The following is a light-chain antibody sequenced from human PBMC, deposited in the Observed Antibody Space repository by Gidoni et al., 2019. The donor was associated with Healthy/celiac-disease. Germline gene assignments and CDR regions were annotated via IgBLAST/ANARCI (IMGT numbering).Light chain of an antibody. Sequence: EIVLTQSPATLSVSPGERATLSCRASQSVSSYLAWYQQKPGQAPRLLIYDASTRAPGIPASFRGSGSGTDFTLTISSLEPEDFAVYYCQQRSNWPLTFGGGTKVEIK. CDR3: QQRSNWPLT. J-gene: IGKJ4*01. CDR2: DAS. CDR1: QSVSSY. V-gene: IGKV3-11*01.